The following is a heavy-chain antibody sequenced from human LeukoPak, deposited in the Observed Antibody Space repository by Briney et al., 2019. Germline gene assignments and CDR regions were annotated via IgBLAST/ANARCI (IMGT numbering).Heavy chain of an antibody. J-gene: IGHJ4*02. V-gene: IGHV4-30-4*08. Sequence: SQTLSLTCTVSGGSISSGSYYWSWIRQPPGKGLEWIGYIYYSGSTYYNPSPKSRVTISVDTSKNQFSLKLSSVTAADTAVYYCARAPVRYSGSYDFDCDYWGQGTLVTVSS. CDR2: IYYSGST. CDR3: ARAPVRYSGSYDFDCDY. D-gene: IGHD1-26*01. CDR1: GGSISSGSYY.